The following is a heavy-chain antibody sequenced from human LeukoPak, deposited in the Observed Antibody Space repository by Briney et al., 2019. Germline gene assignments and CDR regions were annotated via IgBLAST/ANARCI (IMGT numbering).Heavy chain of an antibody. Sequence: GRSLRLSCAASGFTFSSFGMDWVRQAPGKGLEWVALIWYDGSDKYYADSVKGRFTISRDNSKNTLHLQMDSLRADDTAVYYCARGRSHWDGFDIWGLGTMVTVSS. CDR2: IWYDGSDK. V-gene: IGHV3-33*01. D-gene: IGHD7-27*01. J-gene: IGHJ3*02. CDR1: GFTFSSFG. CDR3: ARGRSHWDGFDI.